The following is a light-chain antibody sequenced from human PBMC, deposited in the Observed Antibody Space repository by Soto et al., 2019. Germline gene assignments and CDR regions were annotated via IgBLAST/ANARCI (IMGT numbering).Light chain of an antibody. J-gene: IGKJ4*01. CDR3: QQYSDWPRT. CDR1: HNIRDK. CDR2: AAS. Sequence: EIVLTQSPATLSVSPGERVTLSCRASHNIRDKLAWYQQKPGQAPRLLIYAASPRVTGVPARFSGSGSGTEFTLTISSLQSGDFAVYYCQQYSDWPRTFGAGTKV. V-gene: IGKV3-15*01.